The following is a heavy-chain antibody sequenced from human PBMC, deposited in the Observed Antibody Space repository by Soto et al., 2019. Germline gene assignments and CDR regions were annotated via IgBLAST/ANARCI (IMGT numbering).Heavy chain of an antibody. CDR3: ARDYCGGDCPWFDY. CDR2: IIPIFGTA. CDR1: GGTFSSYA. V-gene: IGHV1-69*13. J-gene: IGHJ4*02. D-gene: IGHD2-21*02. Sequence: SVKVSCKASGGTFSSYAISWVRQAPGQGLEWMGGIIPIFGTANYAQKFQGRVTITADESTSTAYMELSSLRTEDTAVYYCARDYCGGDCPWFDYWGQGTPVTVSS.